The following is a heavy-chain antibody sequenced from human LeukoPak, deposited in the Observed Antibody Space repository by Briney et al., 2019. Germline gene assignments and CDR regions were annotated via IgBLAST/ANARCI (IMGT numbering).Heavy chain of an antibody. CDR1: GFTFSSYA. J-gene: IGHJ5*02. CDR2: ISSNGGST. D-gene: IGHD6-13*01. Sequence: GGSLRLSCSASGFTFSSYAMHWVRQAPGKGLEYVSAISSNGGSTYYADSVKGRFTSSRDNSKNTLYLQMSSLRAEDTAVYYCVKEDSSSWYGNWFDPWGQGTLVTVSS. CDR3: VKEDSSSWYGNWFDP. V-gene: IGHV3-64D*06.